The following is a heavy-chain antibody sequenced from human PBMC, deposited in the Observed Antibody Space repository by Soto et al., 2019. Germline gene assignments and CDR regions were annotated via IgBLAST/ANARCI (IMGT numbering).Heavy chain of an antibody. Sequence: QVELQESGPRLVKPSETLSLTCTVSGGSISSYYWSWIRQPPGKGLEWIGNIFDSGSTNYNPSLKSRVTISVDTSKNQFALRVSSVTAADPAVYYCARVGAAAAPGYFDFWGQGTVVTVSS. J-gene: IGHJ4*02. D-gene: IGHD6-13*01. V-gene: IGHV4-59*01. CDR3: ARVGAAAAPGYFDF. CDR2: IFDSGST. CDR1: GGSISSYY.